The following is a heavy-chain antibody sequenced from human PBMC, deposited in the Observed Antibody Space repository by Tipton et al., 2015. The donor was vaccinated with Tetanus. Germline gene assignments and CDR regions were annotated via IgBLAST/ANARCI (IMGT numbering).Heavy chain of an antibody. CDR3: VRVWYSGSYRAEYFQH. CDR2: IKEDGSEK. V-gene: IGHV3-7*01. D-gene: IGHD1-26*01. Sequence: SLRLSCAASGFTLSGYWMSWVRQAPGKGLEWVANIKEDGSEKNYVDAVKGRFTISRDNAKNSLYLQMNSLRAEDMAVYYCVRVWYSGSYRAEYFQHWGQGTLVTVSS. CDR1: GFTLSGYW. J-gene: IGHJ1*01.